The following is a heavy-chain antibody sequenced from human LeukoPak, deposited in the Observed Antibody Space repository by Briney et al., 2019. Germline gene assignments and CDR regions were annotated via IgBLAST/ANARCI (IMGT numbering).Heavy chain of an antibody. V-gene: IGHV4-39*01. D-gene: IGHD2-21*01. Sequence: SETLSLTCTVSGGSINSATYYWGWIRQPPGKGLEWIGTIYSSGSASYTPSLESRVTMSVDTSKNQFFLKLTSVTAADTAVYYCARALAYCAGNCVTDYFDYWGQGALVTVSS. CDR1: GGSINSATYY. J-gene: IGHJ4*02. CDR2: IYSSGSA. CDR3: ARALAYCAGNCVTDYFDY.